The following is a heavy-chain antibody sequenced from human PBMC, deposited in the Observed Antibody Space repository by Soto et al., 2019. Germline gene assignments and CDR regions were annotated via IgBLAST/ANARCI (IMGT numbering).Heavy chain of an antibody. CDR3: ARGGSDGYNSYDFDY. J-gene: IGHJ4*02. CDR1: GGYVSSGSYY. V-gene: IGHV4-61*01. CDR2: IYYSGST. D-gene: IGHD2-21*01. Sequence: PSETLSLTCTVSGGYVSSGSYYWTWIRQPPGKGLEWIGYIYYSGSTNYNPSLKSRVTISVDTSENQFSLKLSSVTAADTAVYYCARGGSDGYNSYDFDYWGQGTLVTVSS.